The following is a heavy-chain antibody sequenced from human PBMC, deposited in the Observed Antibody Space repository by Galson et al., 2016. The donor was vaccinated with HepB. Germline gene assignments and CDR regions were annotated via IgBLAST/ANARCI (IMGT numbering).Heavy chain of an antibody. CDR1: GLNFSAYW. J-gene: IGHJ4*02. V-gene: IGHV3-74*01. CDR2: ISGDGKFI. Sequence: SLRLSCAASGLNFSAYWMPWVRQPPGKGLVWVSRISGDGKFINYVDSVEGRFTISRDNAKNTVYLHMNSLRAEDSAIYYCRGSGWFDYWGQGTLVIVSS. D-gene: IGHD6-19*01. CDR3: RGSGWFDY.